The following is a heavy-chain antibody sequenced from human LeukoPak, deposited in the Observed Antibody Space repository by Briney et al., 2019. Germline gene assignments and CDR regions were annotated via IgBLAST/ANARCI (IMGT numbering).Heavy chain of an antibody. CDR3: AAFDFDY. J-gene: IGHJ4*02. CDR2: ISGSAGST. D-gene: IGHD2/OR15-2a*01. Sequence: GGSLRLSCAASRFTFSSYAMSWVRQAPGKGLEWASTISGSAGSTYYADSVKGRFTISRDNSKNTLFLQMNSLRAEDTAVYYCAAFDFDYWGQGTLVTVSS. CDR1: RFTFSSYA. V-gene: IGHV3-23*01.